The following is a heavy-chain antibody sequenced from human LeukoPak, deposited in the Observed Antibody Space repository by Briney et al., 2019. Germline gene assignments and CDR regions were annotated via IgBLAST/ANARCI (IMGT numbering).Heavy chain of an antibody. Sequence: GGSLRLSCAASEFTFSSYWMHWVRQAPGKGLVWVSRINSDGSITTYADSVKGRFTISRDNAKNTVYLQLNGVRAEDTAIYYCAKAGPVVRGFIGYYWGQGTLVTVSS. D-gene: IGHD3-10*01. CDR1: EFTFSSYW. V-gene: IGHV3-74*01. J-gene: IGHJ4*02. CDR3: AKAGPVVRGFIGYY. CDR2: INSDGSIT.